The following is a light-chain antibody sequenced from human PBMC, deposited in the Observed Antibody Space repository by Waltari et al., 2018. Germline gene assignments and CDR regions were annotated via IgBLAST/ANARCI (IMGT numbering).Light chain of an antibody. V-gene: IGLV2-23*01. CDR1: SSDVGSYNL. CDR2: EGH. J-gene: IGLJ1*01. Sequence: QSALTQPASVSGSPGQSITISCTGTSSDVGSYNLVSWYQQHPGKAPQVIIYEGHKRPSGVSNRFSGSKSGNTASLTISGLQAEDEADYYCCSHADSVTYVFGSGTKVTVL. CDR3: CSHADSVTYV.